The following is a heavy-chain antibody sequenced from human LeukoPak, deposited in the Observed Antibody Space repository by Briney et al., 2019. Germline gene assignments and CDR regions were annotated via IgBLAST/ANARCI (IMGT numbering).Heavy chain of an antibody. J-gene: IGHJ3*02. CDR1: GCTFSSYA. CDR2: ISYDGSNK. Sequence: PGRSLRLSCAASGCTFSSYAMHWVRQAPGKGLEWVAVISYDGSNKYYADSVKGRFTISRDNSKNTLYLQMNSLRAEDTAVYYCARDPLGYCSITSRYNSAFDIWGQGTMVTVSS. CDR3: ARDPLGYCSITSRYNSAFDI. D-gene: IGHD2-2*02. V-gene: IGHV3-30*04.